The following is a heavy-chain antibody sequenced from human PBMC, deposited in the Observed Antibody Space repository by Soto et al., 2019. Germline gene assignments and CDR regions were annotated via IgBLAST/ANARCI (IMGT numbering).Heavy chain of an antibody. CDR2: IKGDSSYI. CDR3: ARDQPPPGYCSGGSCYPDYYYYYYMDV. J-gene: IGHJ6*03. Sequence: GGSLRLSCAASGFTFSDYWMHWVRQAPGKGLVWVSRIKGDSSYIYYADSVKGRFTISRDNAKNSLYLQMNSLRAEDTAVYYCARDQPPPGYCSGGSCYPDYYYYYYMDVWGKGTTVTVSS. CDR1: GFTFSDYW. V-gene: IGHV3-21*01. D-gene: IGHD2-15*01.